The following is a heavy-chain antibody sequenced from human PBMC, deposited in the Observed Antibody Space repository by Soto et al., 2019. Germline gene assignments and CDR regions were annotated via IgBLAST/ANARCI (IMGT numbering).Heavy chain of an antibody. CDR3: ARHKSPADLAYYYGMDV. D-gene: IGHD3-3*01. J-gene: IGHJ6*02. V-gene: IGHV5-51*01. CDR1: GYNFANYW. CDR2: IYPGGSDT. Sequence: GESLKISCKASGYNFANYWIGWVRQMPGKGLEWVGIIYPGGSDTRYSPSFQGQVTISADKSISTAYLQWSSLKASDTAMYYCARHKSPADLAYYYGMDVWGQGTTVTVSS.